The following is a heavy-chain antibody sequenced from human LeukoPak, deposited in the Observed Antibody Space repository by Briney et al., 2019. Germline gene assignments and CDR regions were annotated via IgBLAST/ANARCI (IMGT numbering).Heavy chain of an antibody. V-gene: IGHV3-7*03. CDR2: IKGDGSKK. D-gene: IGHD1-7*01. CDR1: GFTFNHYL. Sequence: GGSLRLSCAASGFTFNHYLMRWVRQAPGKGLEWVATIKGDGSKKDYVDSVRGRFTVSIDNAKNSLYLQMNSLTVEDTAIYYCESTTGPWGQGTLVTVSS. CDR3: ESTTGP. J-gene: IGHJ5*02.